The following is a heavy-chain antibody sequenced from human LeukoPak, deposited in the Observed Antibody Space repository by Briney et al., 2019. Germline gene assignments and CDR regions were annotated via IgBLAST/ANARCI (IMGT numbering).Heavy chain of an antibody. CDR2: IYTSGST. Sequence: SETLSLTCTVSGGSISSYYWSWIRQPPGKGLGWIGYIYTSGSTNYNPSLKSRVTISVDTSKNQFSLKLSSVTAADTAVYYCAREGRGTLDYWGQGTLVTVSS. J-gene: IGHJ4*02. D-gene: IGHD3-16*01. CDR3: AREGRGTLDY. CDR1: GGSISSYY. V-gene: IGHV4-4*09.